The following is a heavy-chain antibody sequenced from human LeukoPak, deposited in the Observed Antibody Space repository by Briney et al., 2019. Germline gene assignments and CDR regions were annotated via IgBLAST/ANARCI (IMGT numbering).Heavy chain of an antibody. D-gene: IGHD3-3*01. CDR2: VNHGAST. V-gene: IGHV4-34*01. Sequence: SETLSLTRAVYGGSFSGYYWSWIRQPPGKGLEWIGEVNHGASTNYNPSLKSRVTISVDTSKNQFFLKLNSVTAADTAVYYCARGSSWGSDFWSGYARLDAFDIWGQGTMVTVSS. CDR1: GGSFSGYY. J-gene: IGHJ3*02. CDR3: ARGSSWGSDFWSGYARLDAFDI.